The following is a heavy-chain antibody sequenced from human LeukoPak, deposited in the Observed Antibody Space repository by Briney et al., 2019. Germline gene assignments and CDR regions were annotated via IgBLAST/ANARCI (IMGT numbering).Heavy chain of an antibody. J-gene: IGHJ4*02. V-gene: IGHV3-23*01. D-gene: IGHD6-19*01. CDR2: IFGSGGSA. CDR3: AKTATGYSSGHYPGWPVDY. Sequence: HPGGSLRLSCAASGFTFNSYAMYWVCQAPGKGLEWVSGIFGSGGSAHYADSVKGRFAISRDNSKNRVYLQMNSLRAEDTAVYCAKTATGYSSGHYPGWPVDYWGQGTLATVSS. CDR1: GFTFNSYA.